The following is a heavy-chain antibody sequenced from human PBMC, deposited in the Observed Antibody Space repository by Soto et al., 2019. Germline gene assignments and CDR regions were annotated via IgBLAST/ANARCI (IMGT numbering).Heavy chain of an antibody. D-gene: IGHD3-10*01. J-gene: IGHJ6*03. Sequence: GGSLRLSCAASGFTVSSNYMSWVRQAPGKGLEWVSVIYSGGSTNYGDSVKGRFTISIYNSNNTLYLQMNSLRAEDTAVYYCARVWYYGSGSSLYYYYYMDVWGKGTTVTVSS. CDR1: GFTVSSNY. V-gene: IGHV3-66*01. CDR2: IYSGGST. CDR3: ARVWYYGSGSSLYYYYYMDV.